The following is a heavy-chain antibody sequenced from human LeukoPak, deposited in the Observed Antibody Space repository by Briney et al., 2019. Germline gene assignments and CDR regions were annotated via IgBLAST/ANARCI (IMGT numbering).Heavy chain of an antibody. J-gene: IGHJ4*02. Sequence: GGSLRLSCAASGFTFDDYAMHWVRQAPGKGLEWVSGISWNSGSIGYADSVKGRFTISRDNAKNSLYLQMNSLRAEDTALYYCAKDNLAGYSSSWSLFDYWGQGTLVTVSS. CDR2: ISWNSGSI. CDR1: GFTFDDYA. D-gene: IGHD6-13*01. V-gene: IGHV3-9*01. CDR3: AKDNLAGYSSSWSLFDY.